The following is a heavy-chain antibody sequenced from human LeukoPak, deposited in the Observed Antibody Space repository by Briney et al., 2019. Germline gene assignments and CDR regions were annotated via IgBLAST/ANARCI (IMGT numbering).Heavy chain of an antibody. D-gene: IGHD1-1*01. Sequence: SETLSLTCTVSGGSISSYYWSWIRQPPVKGLEWIGYIYYSGSTNYNPSLKSRVTISVDTSKNQFSLKLSSVTAADTAVYYCARGSGAAWNDPVNFDYWGQGTLVTVSS. CDR1: GGSISSYY. J-gene: IGHJ4*02. V-gene: IGHV4-59*08. CDR2: IYYSGST. CDR3: ARGSGAAWNDPVNFDY.